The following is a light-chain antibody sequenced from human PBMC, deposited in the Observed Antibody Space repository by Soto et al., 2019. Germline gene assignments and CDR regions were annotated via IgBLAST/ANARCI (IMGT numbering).Light chain of an antibody. CDR1: QSVRSSY. Sequence: EIVFTHSPGIVSFSPVERATLSCRASQSVRSSYLAWYQQKPGQAPRLLIYGASSRATGIPDRFSGSGSGTDFTLTISRLEPEDFAVYYCQQYGSSPATFGQGTKVDIK. J-gene: IGKJ1*01. V-gene: IGKV3-20*01. CDR3: QQYGSSPAT. CDR2: GAS.